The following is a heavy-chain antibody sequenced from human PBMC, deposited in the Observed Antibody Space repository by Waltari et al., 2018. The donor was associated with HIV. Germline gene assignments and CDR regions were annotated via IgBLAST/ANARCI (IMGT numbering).Heavy chain of an antibody. CDR2: INPKTGDT. J-gene: IGHJ6*02. CDR1: GYKFVNHD. D-gene: IGHD4-17*01. V-gene: IGHV1-8*01. CDR3: TRGLALHIAAPGADV. Sequence: QSPTEVRRPGASVRVSCRCSGYKFVNHDITWIRQAAGEGLEWMGCINPKTGDTHSLEEYRGRLTLSRNISAATAFLDLTSLTRDDTATYYCTRGLALHIAAPGADVWGQGTTVIV.